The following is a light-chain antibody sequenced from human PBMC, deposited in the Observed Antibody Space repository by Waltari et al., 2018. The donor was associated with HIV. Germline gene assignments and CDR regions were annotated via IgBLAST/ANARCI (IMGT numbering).Light chain of an antibody. CDR3: YSTDNNGDRGV. CDR2: KDN. J-gene: IGLJ2*01. Sequence: SYELTQPPSVSVSPGQTARITCSGDALPKRYSYWYQQKSGQAPVLVIYKDNKLPSGITERFSGSSSGTMATLTISGAQVEDEADYYCYSTDNNGDRGVFGGGTKVSVL. V-gene: IGLV3-10*01. CDR1: ALPKRY.